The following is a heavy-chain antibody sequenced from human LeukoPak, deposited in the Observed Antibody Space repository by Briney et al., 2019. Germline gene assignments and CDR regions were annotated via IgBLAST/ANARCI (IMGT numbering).Heavy chain of an antibody. CDR1: GDSISSYY. CDR2: IYYSGST. J-gene: IGHJ4*02. CDR3: ARRYDFWSGYYTYYFDF. D-gene: IGHD3-3*01. V-gene: IGHV4-59*08. Sequence: PSETLSLTCTVSGDSISSYYWTWIRQPPGKGLERIGYIYYSGSTNYNPSLKSRVTISVDTSKNQFSLKLSSVTAADTAVYYCARRYDFWSGYYTYYFDFWGQGTLVTVSS.